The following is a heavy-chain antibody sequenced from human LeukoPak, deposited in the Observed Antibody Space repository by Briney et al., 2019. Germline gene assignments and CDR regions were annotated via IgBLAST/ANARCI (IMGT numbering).Heavy chain of an antibody. CDR2: VSSSGSSI. J-gene: IGHJ3*02. CDR1: GFTFSDYY. V-gene: IGHV3-11*04. CDR3: ARDGPRPPLVGVLVGAFDI. Sequence: GGSLRLSCAASGFTFSDYYMSWIRQAPGKGLEWVSYVSSSGSSIYYADSVKGRFTISRDNAKNSLYLQMNSLRAEDTAVYYCARDGPRPPLVGVLVGAFDIWGQGTMVTVSS. D-gene: IGHD1-26*01.